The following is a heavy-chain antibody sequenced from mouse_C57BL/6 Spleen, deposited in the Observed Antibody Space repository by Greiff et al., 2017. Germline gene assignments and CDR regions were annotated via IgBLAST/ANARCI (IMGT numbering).Heavy chain of an antibody. V-gene: IGHV5-17*01. CDR3: ASEYDYDGYYYAMDY. J-gene: IGHJ4*01. CDR2: ISSGSSTI. CDR1: GFTFSDYG. D-gene: IGHD2-4*01. Sequence: DVTLVESGGGLVKPGGSLKLSCAASGFTFSDYGMHWVRQAPEKGLEWVAYISSGSSTIYYADTGKGRFTISRDNAKNTLFLQMTSLRSEDTAMYYCASEYDYDGYYYAMDYWGQGTSVTVSS.